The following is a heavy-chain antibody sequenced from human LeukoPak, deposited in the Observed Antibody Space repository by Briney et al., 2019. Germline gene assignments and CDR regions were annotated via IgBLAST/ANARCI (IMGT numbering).Heavy chain of an antibody. D-gene: IGHD6-13*01. V-gene: IGHV4-4*09. CDR3: AGGYSSSQGDFDI. CDR2: IYTSGST. Sequence: SETLSLTCTVSGGSISSYYWSWIRQPPGKGLEWIGYIYTSGSTNYNPSLKSRVTITVGTSKNQFSLKLSSVTAADAAVYYCAGGYSSSQGDFDIWGQGTMVTVSS. J-gene: IGHJ3*02. CDR1: GGSISSYY.